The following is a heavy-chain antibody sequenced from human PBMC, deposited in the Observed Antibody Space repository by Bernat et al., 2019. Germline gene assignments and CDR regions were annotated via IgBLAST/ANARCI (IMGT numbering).Heavy chain of an antibody. V-gene: IGHV1-69*12. CDR3: AREVIAAAGTELAY. CDR1: GGTFSSYA. D-gene: IGHD6-13*01. J-gene: IGHJ1*01. Sequence: QVQLVQSGAEVKKPGSSVKVSCKASGGTFSSYAISWVRQAPGQGLEWMGGIIPIFGTANYAQKFQGRVTITADESTSTAYMELSSLRSDDTAVYDCAREVIAAAGTELAYWGQGTLVTVSS. CDR2: IIPIFGTA.